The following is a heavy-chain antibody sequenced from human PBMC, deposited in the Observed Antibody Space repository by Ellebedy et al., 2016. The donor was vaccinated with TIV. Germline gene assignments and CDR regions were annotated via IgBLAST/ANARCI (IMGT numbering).Heavy chain of an antibody. V-gene: IGHV1-18*01. CDR2: ISAYNGNT. J-gene: IGHJ4*02. Sequence: AASVKVSCKASGYTFTSYGISWVRQAPGQGLEWMGWISAYNGNTNYAQKLQGRVTMTTDTSTSTAYMELRSLRSDDTAVYYCAREEGHSGSYYFDYWGQGTLVTVSS. CDR3: AREEGHSGSYYFDY. CDR1: GYTFTSYG. D-gene: IGHD1-26*01.